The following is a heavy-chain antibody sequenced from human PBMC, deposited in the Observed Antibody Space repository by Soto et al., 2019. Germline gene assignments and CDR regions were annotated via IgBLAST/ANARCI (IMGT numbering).Heavy chain of an antibody. Sequence: PGESLKISCKGSGYSFTSYWIGWVRQMPGKGLEWMGIIYPGDSDTRYSPSFQGQVTISADTSISTAYLQWSSLKASDTAMYYCASRGYYYDSSGYYPDAFDIWGQGTMVTVSS. CDR3: ASRGYYYDSSGYYPDAFDI. CDR2: IYPGDSDT. D-gene: IGHD3-22*01. V-gene: IGHV5-51*01. CDR1: GYSFTSYW. J-gene: IGHJ3*02.